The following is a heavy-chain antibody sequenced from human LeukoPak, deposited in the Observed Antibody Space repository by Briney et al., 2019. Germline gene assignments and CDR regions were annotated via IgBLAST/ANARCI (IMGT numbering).Heavy chain of an antibody. Sequence: ASVKVSCKASGYTFTTYGISWVRQALGQGLEWMGWISAYNGNTNYAQNLQGRVTMTTDTSTSTAYMELRSLKSDDTAVYYCARDDSGYSSNWFPFDYWGQGTLVTVSS. J-gene: IGHJ4*02. CDR1: GYTFTTYG. D-gene: IGHD6-13*01. V-gene: IGHV1-18*01. CDR3: ARDDSGYSSNWFPFDY. CDR2: ISAYNGNT.